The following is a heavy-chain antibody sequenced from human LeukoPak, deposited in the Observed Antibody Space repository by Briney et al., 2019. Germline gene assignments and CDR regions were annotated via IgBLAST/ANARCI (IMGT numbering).Heavy chain of an antibody. CDR1: GFTFSTSG. J-gene: IGHJ6*03. CDR3: AKDGAAGGSDRATYYMDV. Sequence: GGSLRLSCVASGFTFSTSGMHWVRQAPGKGLEWVAVVSSDGYHKYYADSMEGRFTISRDNSRNTLYLHMDSLRAEDTAVYYCAKDGAAGGSDRATYYMDVWGKGTTVTVS. V-gene: IGHV3-30*18. D-gene: IGHD3-10*01. CDR2: VSSDGYHK.